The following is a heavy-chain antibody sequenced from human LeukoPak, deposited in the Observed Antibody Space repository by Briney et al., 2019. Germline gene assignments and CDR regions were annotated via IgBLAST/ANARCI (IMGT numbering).Heavy chain of an antibody. CDR1: GGSFSGYY. J-gene: IGHJ4*02. Sequence: SETLSLTCAVYGGSFSGYYWSWIRQPPGKGLEWIGEINHSGSTNYNPSLKSRVTISVDTSKNQFSLKLSSVTAADTAVYYCATRRRYRDYWGQGTLVTVSS. V-gene: IGHV4-34*01. CDR2: INHSGST. CDR3: ATRRRYRDY. D-gene: IGHD1-14*01.